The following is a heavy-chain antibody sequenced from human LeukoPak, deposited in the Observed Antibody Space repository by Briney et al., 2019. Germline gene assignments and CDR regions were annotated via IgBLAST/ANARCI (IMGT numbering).Heavy chain of an antibody. J-gene: IGHJ5*02. Sequence: GGSLRLSCAASGFTFSSYAMSWVRQAPGKGLEWVSAISGSGGSTYYADSVKGRFTISRDNSKNTLYLQMNSLRAEDTAVYYCARGVYCSSTSCQNWFDPWGQGTLVTVSS. V-gene: IGHV3-23*01. CDR3: ARGVYCSSTSCQNWFDP. CDR1: GFTFSSYA. CDR2: ISGSGGST. D-gene: IGHD2-2*01.